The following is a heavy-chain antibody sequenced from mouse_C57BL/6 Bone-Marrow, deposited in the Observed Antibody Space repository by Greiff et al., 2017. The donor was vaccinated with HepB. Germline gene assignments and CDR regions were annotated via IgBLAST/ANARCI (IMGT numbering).Heavy chain of an antibody. CDR1: GFTFSSYA. D-gene: IGHD1-1*01. CDR2: ISDGGSYT. CDR3: ARDRNYYGSRGFAY. V-gene: IGHV5-4*01. Sequence: EVKLQESGGGLVKPGGSLKLSCAASGFTFSSYAMSWVRQTPEKRLEWVATISDGGSYTYYPDNVKGRFTISRDNAKNNLYLQMSHLKSEDTAMYYCARDRNYYGSRGFAYWGQGTLVTVSA. J-gene: IGHJ3*01.